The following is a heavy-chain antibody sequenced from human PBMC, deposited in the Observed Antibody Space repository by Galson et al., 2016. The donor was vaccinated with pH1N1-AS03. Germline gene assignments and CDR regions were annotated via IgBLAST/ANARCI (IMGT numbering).Heavy chain of an antibody. CDR3: ARDRGSGYDLFDYYYGMDV. CDR2: INAGNGNT. J-gene: IGHJ6*02. Sequence: SVNVSCKASGYTFTSYAMHWVRQAPGQRLEWMGWINAGNGNTKYSQKFQGRVTITRDTSASTAYMELSSLRSEDTAVYYCARDRGSGYDLFDYYYGMDVWGQETTVTVSS. D-gene: IGHD5-12*01. V-gene: IGHV1-3*01. CDR1: GYTFTSYA.